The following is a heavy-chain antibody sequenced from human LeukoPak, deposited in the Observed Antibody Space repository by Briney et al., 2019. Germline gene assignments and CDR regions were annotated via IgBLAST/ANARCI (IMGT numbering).Heavy chain of an antibody. CDR3: AKICSSTSCYDNFDY. CDR1: GFTFSSYG. CDR2: ISYDGSNK. D-gene: IGHD2-2*01. Sequence: PGGSLRLSCAASGFTFSSYGMHWVRQAPGKGLEWVAVISYDGSNKYYADSVKGRFTISRDNSKNTLYLQMNSLRAEDTAVYYCAKICSSTSCYDNFDYWGQGTLVTVSS. J-gene: IGHJ4*02. V-gene: IGHV3-30*18.